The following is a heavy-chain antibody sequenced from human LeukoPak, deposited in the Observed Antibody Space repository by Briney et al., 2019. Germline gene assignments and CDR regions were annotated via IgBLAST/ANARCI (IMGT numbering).Heavy chain of an antibody. V-gene: IGHV3-30*02. J-gene: IGHJ4*02. D-gene: IGHD2-21*01. CDR1: GFSFSTYG. CDR2: IRYDGINK. Sequence: GGSLRLSCAASGFSFSTYGMHWVRQAPGKGLEWVAFIRYDGINKFYADSVKGRFTISRDTSKNTLFLEMSSLRAEDMAVYYCAKSHVIASYVGDYWGQGTLVIVSS. CDR3: AKSHVIASYVGDY.